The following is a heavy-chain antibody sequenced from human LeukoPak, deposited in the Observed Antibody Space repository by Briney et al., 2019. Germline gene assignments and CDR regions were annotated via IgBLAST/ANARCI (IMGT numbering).Heavy chain of an antibody. V-gene: IGHV3-23*01. Sequence: GGSLRLSCAASGFTFNNYAMNWVRQAPGKGLEWVSGISGSGGSTYYADSVKGRFTISRDNSKNTLYLQMNSLRAEDTAVYYCANQKESYNNYYNMDVWGKGPTVTVSS. D-gene: IGHD3-10*01. CDR2: ISGSGGST. CDR3: ANQKESYNNYYNMDV. CDR1: GFTFNNYA. J-gene: IGHJ6*03.